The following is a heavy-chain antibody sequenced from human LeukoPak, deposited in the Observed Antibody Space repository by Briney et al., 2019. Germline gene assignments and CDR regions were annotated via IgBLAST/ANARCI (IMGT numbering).Heavy chain of an antibody. CDR2: ISWNSGSI. CDR1: GFTFDDYA. CDR3: AKAAGGYYGSGSYPT. D-gene: IGHD3-10*01. J-gene: IGHJ5*02. Sequence: GGSLRLSCAASGFTFDDYAMHWVRQAPGKGLEWVSGISWNSGSIGYADSVKGRFTISRDNAKNSLYLQMNSLRAEDTALYYCAKAAGGYYGSGSYPTWGQGTLVTVSS. V-gene: IGHV3-9*01.